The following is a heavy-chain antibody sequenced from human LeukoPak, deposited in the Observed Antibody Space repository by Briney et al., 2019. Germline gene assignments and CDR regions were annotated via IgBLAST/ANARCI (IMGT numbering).Heavy chain of an antibody. CDR1: GGSFSGYY. J-gene: IGHJ4*02. CDR2: INHSGST. D-gene: IGHD6-19*01. Sequence: SETLSLTCAVYGGSFSGYYWSWIRQPPGKGLEWIGEINHSGSTNYNPSLKRRVTISVDTSKNQFSLKLSSVTAADTAVYYCARGLGGSSGWYANYWGQGTLVTVSS. V-gene: IGHV4-34*01. CDR3: ARGLGGSSGWYANY.